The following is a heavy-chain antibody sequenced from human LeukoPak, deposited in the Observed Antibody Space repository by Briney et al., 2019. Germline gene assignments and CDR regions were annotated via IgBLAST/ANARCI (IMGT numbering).Heavy chain of an antibody. CDR3: AKDQGITIFGVVGYFDY. Sequence: GGSPRLSCAASGFTFSSYAMSWVRQAPGKGLEWVSAISGSGGSTYYADSVKGRFTISRDNSKNTLYLQMNSLRAEDTAVYYCAKDQGITIFGVVGYFDYWGQGTLVTVSS. CDR1: GFTFSSYA. CDR2: ISGSGGST. D-gene: IGHD3-3*01. J-gene: IGHJ4*02. V-gene: IGHV3-23*01.